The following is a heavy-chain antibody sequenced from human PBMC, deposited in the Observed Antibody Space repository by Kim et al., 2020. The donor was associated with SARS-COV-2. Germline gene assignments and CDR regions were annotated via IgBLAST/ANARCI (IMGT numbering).Heavy chain of an antibody. D-gene: IGHD3-22*01. CDR2: STR. Sequence: STRYYADSVKGRFTISRDNAKNSLYLQMNSLRAEDTAVYYCAGGKWLFDYWGQGTLVTVSS. CDR3: AGGKWLFDY. V-gene: IGHV3-48*04. J-gene: IGHJ4*02.